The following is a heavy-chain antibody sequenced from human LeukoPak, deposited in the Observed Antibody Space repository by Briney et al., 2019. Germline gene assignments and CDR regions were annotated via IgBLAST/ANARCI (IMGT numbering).Heavy chain of an antibody. D-gene: IGHD3-10*01. CDR1: GFTFSSYA. J-gene: IGHJ5*02. CDR2: ISGSDAST. Sequence: GGSLRLSCAASGFTFSSYAMSWVRQTPGKGLEWVSGISGSDASTYYTDSVKGRFTISRDNSKNTLYLHMNSLRAEDTAVYYCAKDDTYYFGSGSNPNWFDPWGQGTLVTVSS. CDR3: AKDDTYYFGSGSNPNWFDP. V-gene: IGHV3-23*01.